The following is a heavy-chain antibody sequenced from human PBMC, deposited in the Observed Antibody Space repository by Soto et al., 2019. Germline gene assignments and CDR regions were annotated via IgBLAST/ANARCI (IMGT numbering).Heavy chain of an antibody. CDR2: IYRSGST. Sequence: SETLSLTCTVSGDSVRNQYWSWIRRPPGRGLEWIGYIYRSGSTKYNPSLKSRLTISSDTSKNQFSLKLTSVTAADTAVYYCATGPDHAKTGYWGQGTLVTVSS. V-gene: IGHV4-4*09. J-gene: IGHJ4*02. CDR1: GDSVRNQY. CDR3: ATGPDHAKTGY.